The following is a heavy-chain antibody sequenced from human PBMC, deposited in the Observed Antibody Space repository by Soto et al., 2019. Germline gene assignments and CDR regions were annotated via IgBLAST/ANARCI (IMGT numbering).Heavy chain of an antibody. CDR1: GGSISSYY. V-gene: IGHV4-59*01. D-gene: IGHD3-22*01. CDR2: IYYSGST. CDR3: ARTYYYDSSGYYSSYFDY. J-gene: IGHJ4*02. Sequence: LETLSLTCTVSGGSISSYYWSWIRQPPGKGLEWIGYIYYSGSTYYNPSLKSRVTISVDTSKNQFSLKLSSVTAADTAVYYCARTYYYDSSGYYSSYFDYWGQGTLVTVPS.